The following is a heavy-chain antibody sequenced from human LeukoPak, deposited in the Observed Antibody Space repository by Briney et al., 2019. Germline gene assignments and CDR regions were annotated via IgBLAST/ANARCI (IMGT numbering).Heavy chain of an antibody. V-gene: IGHV3-23*01. D-gene: IGHD4-17*01. J-gene: IGHJ5*02. CDR1: GFTFSSFA. CDR3: ASAKNGDYVYNWFDP. Sequence: GGSLRLSCAASGFTFSSFAMSWVRQAPGKGRVWVSAISGSGISTYYADPVKGRFTISRDNSKNTLYLQMNSLRAEDAAVYYCASAKNGDYVYNWFDPWGQGTLVTVSS. CDR2: ISGSGIST.